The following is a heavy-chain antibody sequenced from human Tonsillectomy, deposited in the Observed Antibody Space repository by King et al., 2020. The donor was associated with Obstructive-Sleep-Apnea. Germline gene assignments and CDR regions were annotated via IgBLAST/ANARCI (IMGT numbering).Heavy chain of an antibody. D-gene: IGHD5-12*01. V-gene: IGHV3-64*01. CDR3: ARAPYGGYPGY. CDR2: ISSNVDST. Sequence: VQLVESGGALVQPGGSLRLSCAASGFTFSSYVMHWVRQAPGKGLEYVSAISSNVDSTYYANSVKGSFTISRDNSKNQLYLQMGSLRAEDMAVYYCARAPYGGYPGYWGQGTLVTVSS. CDR1: GFTFSSYV. J-gene: IGHJ4*02.